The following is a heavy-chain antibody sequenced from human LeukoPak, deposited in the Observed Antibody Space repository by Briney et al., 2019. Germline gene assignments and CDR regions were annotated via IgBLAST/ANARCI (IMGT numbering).Heavy chain of an antibody. CDR3: AREGNLRIAVAGTGYYFDY. V-gene: IGHV1-46*01. J-gene: IGHJ4*02. CDR1: GYTFTNYY. D-gene: IGHD6-19*01. Sequence: ASVKVSCKASGYTFTNYYMHWVRQASGQGLEWMGIINPSGGSTTYGQKFQGRVTMTRDTSTSTVYMELSSLTSEDTAVYYCAREGNLRIAVAGTGYYFDYWGQGTLVTVSS. CDR2: INPSGGST.